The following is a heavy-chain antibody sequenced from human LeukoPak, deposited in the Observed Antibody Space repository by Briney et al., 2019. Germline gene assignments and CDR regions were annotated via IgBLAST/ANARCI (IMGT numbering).Heavy chain of an antibody. V-gene: IGHV4-34*01. D-gene: IGHD2-2*01. CDR3: ARACTKCYGRGWLDP. CDR1: GGSFTDYY. CDR2: INDSGST. J-gene: IGHJ5*02. Sequence: SETLSLTCAVYGGSFTDYYWTWIRQPPGKGLEWSGEINDSGSTNYNPSLRSRLTISVDTSKNQFSLNLNSVTAADTAVYYCARACTKCYGRGWLDPWGQGTLVTVSS.